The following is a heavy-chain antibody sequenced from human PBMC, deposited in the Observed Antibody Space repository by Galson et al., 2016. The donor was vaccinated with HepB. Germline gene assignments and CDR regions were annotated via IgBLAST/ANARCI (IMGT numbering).Heavy chain of an antibody. D-gene: IGHD1-26*01. CDR3: AKEPAPVGSYGVYYYYGMDV. CDR2: ISYAGSNK. Sequence: RLSCAASGFTFSSYAMYWVRQAPGKGLEWVAVISYAGSNKYYADSVKGRFTISRDNSKNTLFLQMNSLRAEDTAVYYCAKEPAPVGSYGVYYYYGMDVWGQGTTVTVSS. V-gene: IGHV3-30*18. CDR1: GFTFSSYA. J-gene: IGHJ6*02.